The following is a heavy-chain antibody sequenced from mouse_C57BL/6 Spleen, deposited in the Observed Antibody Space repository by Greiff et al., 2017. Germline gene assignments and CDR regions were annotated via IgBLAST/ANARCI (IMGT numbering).Heavy chain of an antibody. CDR1: GYSIISGYY. Sequence: DVQLQESGPGFVKPSQSLSLTCSVTGYSIISGYYWNWIRQFPGNKLEWMGYISYYGSNNYNQSLKNRISITRDTSKNQFFLKFNSVTTEDAATYYSAREGDYDYDWYFDVWGTGTTVTVSS. V-gene: IGHV3-6*01. D-gene: IGHD2-4*01. J-gene: IGHJ1*03. CDR2: ISYYGSN. CDR3: AREGDYDYDWYFDV.